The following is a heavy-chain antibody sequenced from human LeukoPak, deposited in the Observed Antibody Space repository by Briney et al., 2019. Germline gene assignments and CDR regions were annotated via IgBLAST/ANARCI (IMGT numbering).Heavy chain of an antibody. D-gene: IGHD3-9*01. CDR1: GYTFTSYY. CDR3: ARDQYGGTYFDVLTGYSNPYYYYMDV. J-gene: IGHJ6*03. Sequence: GASVKVSFKASGYTFTSYYLHWVRQAPRQGLEWMGWINPNSGGTNYAQKFHDRVTTTRDTSISTAYMELSSLTSDDTAAYYCARDQYGGTYFDVLTGYSNPYYYYMDVWGKGTTVTVSS. CDR2: INPNSGGT. V-gene: IGHV1-2*02.